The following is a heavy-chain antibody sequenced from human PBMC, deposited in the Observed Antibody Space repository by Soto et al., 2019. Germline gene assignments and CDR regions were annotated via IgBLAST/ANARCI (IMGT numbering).Heavy chain of an antibody. CDR3: ARDSPSSGFIDY. D-gene: IGHD3-22*01. V-gene: IGHV4-31*03. CDR1: GGSISSGGYY. Sequence: SETLSLTCTVSGGSISSGGYYWSWIRQHPGKGLEWIGYIYYSGSTYYNPSLKSRVTISVDTSKNQFSLKLSSVTAADTAVYYCARDSPSSGFIDYWGQGTPVTVSS. CDR2: IYYSGST. J-gene: IGHJ4*02.